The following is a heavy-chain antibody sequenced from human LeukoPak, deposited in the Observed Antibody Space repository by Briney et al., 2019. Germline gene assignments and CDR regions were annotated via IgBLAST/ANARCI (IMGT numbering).Heavy chain of an antibody. CDR3: ARVGSSSWTDY. Sequence: GGSMRLSCAASMFTFSMYWMGWVRQAPGKGLEWVANIRQDGSDKYYVDSVKGRFTISRDNAKNSLYLQMNSLRAEDTAVYYCARVGSSSWTDYWGQGTLVTVSS. J-gene: IGHJ4*02. CDR1: MFTFSMYW. D-gene: IGHD6-13*01. CDR2: IRQDGSDK. V-gene: IGHV3-7*01.